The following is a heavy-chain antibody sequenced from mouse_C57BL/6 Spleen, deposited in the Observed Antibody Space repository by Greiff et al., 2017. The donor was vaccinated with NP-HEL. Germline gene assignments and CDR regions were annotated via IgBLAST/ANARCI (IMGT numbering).Heavy chain of an antibody. CDR3: ALAYYSNYDWYFDV. J-gene: IGHJ1*03. Sequence: PEQGLEWIGRIDPANGNTKYAPKFQGKATITADTSSNTAYLQLSSLTSEDTAIYYCALAYYSNYDWYFDVWGTGTTVTVSS. V-gene: IGHV14-3*01. D-gene: IGHD2-5*01. CDR2: IDPANGNT.